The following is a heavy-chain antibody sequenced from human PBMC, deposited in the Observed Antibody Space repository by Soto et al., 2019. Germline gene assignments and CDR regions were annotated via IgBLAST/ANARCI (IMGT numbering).Heavy chain of an antibody. Sequence: EVNLVESGGGLVQPGGSLRLSCEASGFALSPYWMSWVRQAPGRGLEWVANINQDGSVKHYVDSVRGRFTVSRDNAKNSLFLQMNSLKTEDTAVYYCTTDVIAVAVDTNYYYYGMDVWGQGTTVTVSS. V-gene: IGHV3-7*03. J-gene: IGHJ6*02. CDR3: TTDVIAVAVDTNYYYYGMDV. CDR2: INQDGSVK. CDR1: GFALSPYW. D-gene: IGHD6-19*01.